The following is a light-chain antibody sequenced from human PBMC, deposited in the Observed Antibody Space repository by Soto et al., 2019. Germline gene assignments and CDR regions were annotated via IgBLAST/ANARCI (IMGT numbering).Light chain of an antibody. J-gene: IGLJ1*01. V-gene: IGLV2-14*03. CDR2: DVS. Sequence: QSALTQPASVSGSPGQSITISCTGTSSDIGGYNYVSWYQQLPGKVPKLIIYDVSNRPSGVSDRFSGSKSGNAASLTISGLQAEDEADYYCSSYTSISTLYVFGTRTKVTVL. CDR3: SSYTSISTLYV. CDR1: SSDIGGYNY.